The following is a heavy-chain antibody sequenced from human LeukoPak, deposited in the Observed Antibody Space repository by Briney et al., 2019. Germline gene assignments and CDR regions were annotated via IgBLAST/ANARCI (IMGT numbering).Heavy chain of an antibody. CDR3: AREFLSILYDSSGCFDY. CDR1: GFTFSSYS. J-gene: IGHJ4*02. CDR2: ISSSSSYI. D-gene: IGHD3-22*01. Sequence: GGSLRLSCAASGFTFSSYSMNWVRQAPGKGLEWVSSISSSSSYIYYADSVKGRFTISRDNAKNSLYLQMNSLRAEDTAVYYCAREFLSILYDSSGCFDYWGQGTLVTVSS. V-gene: IGHV3-21*01.